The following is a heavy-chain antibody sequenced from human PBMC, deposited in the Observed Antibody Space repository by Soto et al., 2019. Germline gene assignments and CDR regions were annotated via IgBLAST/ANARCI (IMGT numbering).Heavy chain of an antibody. D-gene: IGHD3-22*01. Sequence: PGGSLRLSCAASGFTFSSYAMHWVRQAPGKGLEWVAVISYDGSNKYYADSVKGRFTISRDNSKNTLYLQMNSLRAEDTAVYYCARDRAPSTYYYDSSGYRSTAFDIWGQGTMVTVSS. J-gene: IGHJ3*02. V-gene: IGHV3-30-3*01. CDR3: ARDRAPSTYYYDSSGYRSTAFDI. CDR2: ISYDGSNK. CDR1: GFTFSSYA.